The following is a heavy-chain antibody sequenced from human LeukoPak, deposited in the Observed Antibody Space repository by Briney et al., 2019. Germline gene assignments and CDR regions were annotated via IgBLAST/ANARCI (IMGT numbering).Heavy chain of an antibody. CDR3: ARGAWRGYSSSWAEDY. V-gene: IGHV1-69*13. D-gene: IGHD6-13*01. CDR1: GGTFSSYA. J-gene: IGHJ4*02. CDR2: IIPIFGTA. Sequence: ASVKVSCKASGGTFSSYAISWVRQAPGQGLEWMGGIIPIFGTANYAQKFQGRVTITADESTSTAYMELSSLRSEDTAVYYCARGAWRGYSSSWAEDYWGQGTLVTVSS.